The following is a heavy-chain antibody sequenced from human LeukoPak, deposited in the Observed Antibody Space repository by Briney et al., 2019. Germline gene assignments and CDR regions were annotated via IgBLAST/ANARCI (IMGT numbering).Heavy chain of an antibody. J-gene: IGHJ5*02. CDR2: IYYSGST. CDR1: GGSISSYD. CDR3: ARMGSSGWYLGTGWFDP. D-gene: IGHD6-19*01. Sequence: PSETLSLTCTVSGGSISSYDWSWIRQPPGKGLEGIGYIYYSGSTNYNPSLKSRVTISVDTSKNQFSLKLSSVTAADTAVYYCARMGSSGWYLGTGWFDPWGQGTLVTVSS. V-gene: IGHV4-59*01.